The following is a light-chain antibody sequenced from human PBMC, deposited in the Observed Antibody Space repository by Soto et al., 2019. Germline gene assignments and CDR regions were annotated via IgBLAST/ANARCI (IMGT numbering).Light chain of an antibody. CDR2: EVS. J-gene: IGLJ1*01. CDR3: SSYTSSSTPPYV. V-gene: IGLV2-14*01. CDR1: SSDVGGYNY. Sequence: QSVLTQPASVSGSPGQSITISCTGTSSDVGGYNYVSWYQQHPGKAPKLMIYEVSNRPSGVSNRFSGSKSGNTASLTISGRQADDEADYYCSSYTSSSTPPYVFGTGTKVTVL.